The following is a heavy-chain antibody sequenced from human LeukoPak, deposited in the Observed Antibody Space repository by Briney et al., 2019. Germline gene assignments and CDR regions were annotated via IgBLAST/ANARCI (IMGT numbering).Heavy chain of an antibody. CDR2: TSAYNGNT. Sequence: ASVKVSCKASGYTFTSYGISWVRQAPGQGLEWMGWTSAYNGNTNYAQKLQGRVTMTTDTSTSTAYMELRSLRSDDTAVYYCARDYCSSTSCYLGPYYYGMDVWGQGTTVTVSS. CDR3: ARDYCSSTSCYLGPYYYGMDV. J-gene: IGHJ6*02. V-gene: IGHV1-18*01. D-gene: IGHD2-2*01. CDR1: GYTFTSYG.